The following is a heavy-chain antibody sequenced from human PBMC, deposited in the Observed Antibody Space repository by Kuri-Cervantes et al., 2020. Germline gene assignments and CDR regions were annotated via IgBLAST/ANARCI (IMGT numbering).Heavy chain of an antibody. D-gene: IGHD2-21*02. J-gene: IGHJ4*02. V-gene: IGHV4-59*12. CDR3: AGGGDWPNSKIDY. CDR1: GGSISSYY. CDR2: IYYSGST. Sequence: ESLKISCTVSGGSISSYYWSWIRQPPGKGLEWIGYIYYSGSTNYNPSLKSRVTMSIDTSKNQFSLKLTSVTAADTAVYYCAGGGDWPNSKIDYWGQGTLVTVSS.